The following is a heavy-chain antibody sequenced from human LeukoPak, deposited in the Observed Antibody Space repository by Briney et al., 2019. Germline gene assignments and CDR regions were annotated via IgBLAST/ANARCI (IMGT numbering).Heavy chain of an antibody. V-gene: IGHV3-21*01. CDR3: ARDHRWHSSNWYLIDY. D-gene: IGHD6-13*01. CDR2: ISTSSSYI. Sequence: GGSLRLSCAASGFTFSSYTMNWVRQAPGKGLEWVSSISTSSSYISYADSVKGRFTISRDNAKNSLYLQMNSLRAEDTAVYYCARDHRWHSSNWYLIDYWGQGTLVTVSS. CDR1: GFTFSSYT. J-gene: IGHJ4*02.